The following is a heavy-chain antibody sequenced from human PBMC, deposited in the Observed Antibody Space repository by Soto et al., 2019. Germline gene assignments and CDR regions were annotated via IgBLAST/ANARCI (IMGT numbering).Heavy chain of an antibody. V-gene: IGHV1-18*01. CDR1: GYTFTSYG. J-gene: IGHJ4*02. D-gene: IGHD3-9*01. CDR2: ISAYNGNT. CDR3: ARVRDYDILTGPSYFDY. Sequence: APVKVSCKASGYTFTSYGISWVGQAPGQGLEWMGWISAYNGNTNYAQKLQGRVTMTTDTSTSTAYMELRSLRSDDTAVYYCARVRDYDILTGPSYFDYWGQGTLVTVSS.